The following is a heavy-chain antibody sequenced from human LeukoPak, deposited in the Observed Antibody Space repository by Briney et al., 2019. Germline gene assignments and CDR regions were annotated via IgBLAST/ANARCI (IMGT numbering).Heavy chain of an antibody. CDR2: IYYSGST. CDR1: GGSISSGDYY. Sequence: SETLSLTCTVSGGSISSGDYYWSWIRQPPGKGLEWIGYIYYSGSTYYNPSLKSRVTISVDTSKNQFSLKLSSVTAADTAVYYCARISNTRYYYYYYMDVWGKGTTVTVSS. J-gene: IGHJ6*03. CDR3: ARISNTRYYYYYYMDV. D-gene: IGHD1/OR15-1a*01. V-gene: IGHV4-30-4*01.